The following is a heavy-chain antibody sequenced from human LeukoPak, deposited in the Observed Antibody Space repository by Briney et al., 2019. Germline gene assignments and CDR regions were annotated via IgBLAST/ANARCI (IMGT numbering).Heavy chain of an antibody. CDR3: ARDRIAASNYFDY. J-gene: IGHJ4*02. CDR2: ISSSGSTI. V-gene: IGHV3-48*03. D-gene: IGHD6-13*01. CDR1: GFTFSRYE. Sequence: PGGSLRLSCAASGFTFSRYEMNWVRQAPGQGLEWVSYISSSGSTIYYADSVKGRFTISRDNAKNSLYLQMNSLRAEDTAVYYCARDRIAASNYFDYWGQGTLVTVPS.